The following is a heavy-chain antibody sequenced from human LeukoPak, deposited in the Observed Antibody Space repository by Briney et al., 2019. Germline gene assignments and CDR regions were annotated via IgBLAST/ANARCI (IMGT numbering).Heavy chain of an antibody. V-gene: IGHV1-2*02. CDR1: GSTFTGSY. J-gene: IGHJ5*02. CDR3: ARANMVRGVGLFFDRNWFDP. CDR2: INPNSGGT. D-gene: IGHD3-10*01. Sequence: ASVTVSCTASGSTFTGSYMHWVRQAPGQGHELMGWINPNSGGTNYAQAFQGRVTMTRDTAISTAYMELSRLRSDDTAVYYCARANMVRGVGLFFDRNWFDPWGQGTLVTVSS.